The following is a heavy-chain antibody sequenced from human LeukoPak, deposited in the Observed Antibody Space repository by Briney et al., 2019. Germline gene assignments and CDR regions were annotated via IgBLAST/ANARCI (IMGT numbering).Heavy chain of an antibody. D-gene: IGHD3-22*01. V-gene: IGHV1-2*02. J-gene: IGHJ4*02. Sequence: ASVTVSCKASGYTFTGYYMHWVRQAPGQGLEWMGWINPNSGGTNYAQKFQGRVIMTRDTSISTAYMELSRLRSDDTAVYYCAREAHYYDSSTFDYWGQGTLVTVSS. CDR1: GYTFTGYY. CDR3: AREAHYYDSSTFDY. CDR2: INPNSGGT.